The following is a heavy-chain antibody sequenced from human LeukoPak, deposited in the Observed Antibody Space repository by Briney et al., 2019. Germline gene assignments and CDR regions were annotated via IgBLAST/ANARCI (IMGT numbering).Heavy chain of an antibody. CDR3: ARRPRGEVTPPFDY. Sequence: ASVKVSCKASGYTFTGYYMHWVRQATGQGLEWMGWMNPNSGNTGYAQKFQGRVTMTRNTSISTAYMELSSLRSEDTAVYYCARRPRGEVTPPFDYWGQGTLVTVSS. D-gene: IGHD5-18*01. CDR1: GYTFTGYY. J-gene: IGHJ4*02. V-gene: IGHV1-8*02. CDR2: MNPNSGNT.